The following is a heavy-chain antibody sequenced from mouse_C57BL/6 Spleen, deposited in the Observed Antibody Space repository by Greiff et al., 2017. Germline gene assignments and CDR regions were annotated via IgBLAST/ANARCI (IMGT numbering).Heavy chain of an antibody. V-gene: IGHV5-12*01. Sequence: EVMLVESGGGLVQPGGSLKLSCAASGFTFSDYYMYWVRQTPEKRLEWVAYISNGGGSTYYPDTVKGRFTISRDNAKNTLYLQMSRLKSEDTAMYYCARPYYYGSRAGWYFDVWGTGTTVTVSS. CDR1: GFTFSDYY. CDR2: ISNGGGST. CDR3: ARPYYYGSRAGWYFDV. D-gene: IGHD1-1*01. J-gene: IGHJ1*03.